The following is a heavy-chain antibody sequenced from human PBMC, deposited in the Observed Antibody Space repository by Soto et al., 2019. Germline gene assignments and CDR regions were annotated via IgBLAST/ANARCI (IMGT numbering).Heavy chain of an antibody. CDR3: ARGDLGDLYYYMVV. CDR1: GFTFSNYG. V-gene: IGHV3-33*01. Sequence: GGSLRLSCVASGFTFSNYGIHWVRQAPGKGLEWVAVIWYDGSNKYYADSVKGRFTISRDNSKNTLYLQMNSLRAEDTAVYYCARGDLGDLYYYMVVWGTGTTVTVSS. J-gene: IGHJ6*03. D-gene: IGHD3-10*01. CDR2: IWYDGSNK.